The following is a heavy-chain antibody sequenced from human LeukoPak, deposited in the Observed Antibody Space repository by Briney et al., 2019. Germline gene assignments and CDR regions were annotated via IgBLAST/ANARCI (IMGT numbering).Heavy chain of an antibody. CDR2: INHSGST. CDR3: ARSQYCSSTSCYPARDAFDI. CDR1: GGSFSGYY. Sequence: KTSETLSLTCAVYGGSFSGYYWSWIRQPPGKGLEWIGEINHSGSTNYNPSLKSRVTISVDTSKNQFSLKLSSVTAADTAVYYCARSQYCSSTSCYPARDAFDIWGQGTMVTISS. D-gene: IGHD2-2*01. V-gene: IGHV4-34*01. J-gene: IGHJ3*02.